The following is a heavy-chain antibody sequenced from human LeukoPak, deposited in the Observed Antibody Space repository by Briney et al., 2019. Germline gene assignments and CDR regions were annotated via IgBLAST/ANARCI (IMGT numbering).Heavy chain of an antibody. D-gene: IGHD1-20*01. Sequence: GGSLRLSRAASGFTFSDYYMTWIRQAPGKGLEWVSYISSSGNTIYYADSVKGRFTISRDSAKNSLYLQMNSLRAEDTAVYYCARDVIGITGIFDYWGQGTLVTVSS. J-gene: IGHJ4*02. CDR1: GFTFSDYY. CDR3: ARDVIGITGIFDY. CDR2: ISSSGNTI. V-gene: IGHV3-11*01.